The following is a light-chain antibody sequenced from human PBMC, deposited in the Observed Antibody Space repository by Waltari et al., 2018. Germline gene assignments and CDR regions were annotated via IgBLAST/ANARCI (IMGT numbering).Light chain of an antibody. Sequence: SSELTQPPSVSVSPGQTARITCLGDPLSTKYAYWYQQKSGQAPVLCIYSDLKPPNGIPVRFSAPSSVKTAALTIIGANVDDEADYYSYSTDFSGHDRVFGGETKLTIL. J-gene: IGLJ3*02. V-gene: IGLV3-10*01. CDR1: PLSTKY. CDR3: YSTDFSGHDRV. CDR2: SDL.